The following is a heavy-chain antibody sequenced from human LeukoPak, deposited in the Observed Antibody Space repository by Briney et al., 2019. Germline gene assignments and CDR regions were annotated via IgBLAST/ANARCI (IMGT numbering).Heavy chain of an antibody. CDR3: ARVSTFHFDSSLDY. V-gene: IGHV3-64*02. CDR2: ISADGDFT. J-gene: IGHJ4*02. Sequence: PGGSLILSCAASGFTFSAYPMHWVRQAPGKGLEYVSGISADGDFTYYGDSVKGRFTISRANSKSTLYLQMGSLGAEDMAVYYCARVSTFHFDSSLDYWGQGALVTVSS. CDR1: GFTFSAYP. D-gene: IGHD3-22*01.